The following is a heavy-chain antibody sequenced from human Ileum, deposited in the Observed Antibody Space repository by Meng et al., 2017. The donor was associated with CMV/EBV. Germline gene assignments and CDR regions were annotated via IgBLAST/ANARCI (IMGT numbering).Heavy chain of an antibody. D-gene: IGHD3-10*01. CDR1: FTPSW. CDR3: ARLRSGASSTWTFYYFDY. Sequence: FTPSWIGWVRQMPGKGLEWMGIIYPDDSDTRYSPSFLGQVTISADKSISTAYLQLSGLKTSDTAMYYCARLRSGASSTWTFYYFDYWGQGTLVTVSS. CDR2: IYPDDSDT. V-gene: IGHV5-51*01. J-gene: IGHJ4*02.